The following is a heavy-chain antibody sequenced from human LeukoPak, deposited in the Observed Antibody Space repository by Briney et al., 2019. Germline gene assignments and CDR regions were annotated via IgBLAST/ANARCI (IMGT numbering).Heavy chain of an antibody. D-gene: IGHD5-18*01. J-gene: IGHJ4*02. CDR2: IRYDGSNK. V-gene: IGHV3-30*02. Sequence: GGSLRLSCAASGFTFSSYGMHWVRQAPGKGLEWVAFIRYDGSNKYYADSVKGRFTISRDNSKNTLYLQMNSLRAEDTAVYYCVKERRGYSYGSRGYYFDYWGQGTLVTVSS. CDR3: VKERRGYSYGSRGYYFDY. CDR1: GFTFSSYG.